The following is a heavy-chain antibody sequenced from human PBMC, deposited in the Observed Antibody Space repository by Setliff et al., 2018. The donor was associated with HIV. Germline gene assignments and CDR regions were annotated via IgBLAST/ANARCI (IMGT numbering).Heavy chain of an antibody. J-gene: IGHJ3*02. CDR2: FYPGDFDT. D-gene: IGHD6-19*01. Sequence: GESLKISCKGSGYPFNTYWIGWVRQMPGKGLEWMGIFYPGDFDTSYSPSFEGQVTMSGDLAISTAYLRWGSLKASDTAMYYCARHFSVAGNAFDIWGQGTMVTVSS. V-gene: IGHV5-51*01. CDR1: GYPFNTYW. CDR3: ARHFSVAGNAFDI.